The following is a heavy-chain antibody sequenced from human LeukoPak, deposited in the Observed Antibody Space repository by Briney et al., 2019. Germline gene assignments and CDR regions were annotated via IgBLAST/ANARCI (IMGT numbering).Heavy chain of an antibody. D-gene: IGHD3-9*01. V-gene: IGHV1-2*02. J-gene: IGHJ4*02. CDR3: ASPGSSYDILTGPGYCDY. Sequence: GASVKVSCKASGYTFTGYYMNWVRQAPGQGLEWMGWINPNSGGTNYAQKFQGRVTMTRDTSIRTAYMELSRLRSDDTAVYYCASPGSSYDILTGPGYCDYWGQGTLVTVSS. CDR1: GYTFTGYY. CDR2: INPNSGGT.